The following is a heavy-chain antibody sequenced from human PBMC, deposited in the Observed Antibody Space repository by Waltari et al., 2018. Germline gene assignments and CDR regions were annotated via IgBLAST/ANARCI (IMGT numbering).Heavy chain of an antibody. V-gene: IGHV3-30*02. J-gene: IGHJ4*02. CDR2: ISYDGSNE. D-gene: IGHD1-1*01. CDR1: GFNFTLFG. Sequence: QVHLVESGGGVVQPGGSLRLSCAAPGFNFTLFGMHWVRQAPGKGLEWVLFISYDGSNENYADSVKGRFTMSRDNSKKMLYVQMNNLRAEDSAVYYCVKGNEIDYWGQGTLVTVSS. CDR3: VKGNEIDY.